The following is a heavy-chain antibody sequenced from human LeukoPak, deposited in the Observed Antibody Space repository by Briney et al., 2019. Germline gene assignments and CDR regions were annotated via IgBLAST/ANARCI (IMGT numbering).Heavy chain of an antibody. J-gene: IGHJ4*02. CDR1: GFTFGDYA. V-gene: IGHV3-49*03. CDR2: VRSKAYGGTT. CDR3: SRPYDSSGYYYYFDY. D-gene: IGHD3-22*01. Sequence: GGSLRLSCIASGFTFGDYAMSWFRQAPGKGLEWVSFVRSKAYGGTTEYAASVKGRFTISRDDSKSIAYLQMNSLQTEDTAVYYCSRPYDSSGYYYYFDYWGQGTLVTVSS.